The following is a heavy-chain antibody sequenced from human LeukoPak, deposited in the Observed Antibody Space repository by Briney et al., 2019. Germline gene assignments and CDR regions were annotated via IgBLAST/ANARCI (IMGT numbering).Heavy chain of an antibody. Sequence: PGGSLRLSCAASGVTVSNNYMSWVRQAPGKGLVWVSRIYSDGSSTNYADSVKGRFTISRDNSKNTLYLQMNSLRAEDTAVYYCARALDGSGSRSFDYWGQGTLVTVSS. V-gene: IGHV3-74*01. CDR3: ARALDGSGSRSFDY. CDR1: GVTVSNNY. J-gene: IGHJ4*02. CDR2: IYSDGSST. D-gene: IGHD3-10*01.